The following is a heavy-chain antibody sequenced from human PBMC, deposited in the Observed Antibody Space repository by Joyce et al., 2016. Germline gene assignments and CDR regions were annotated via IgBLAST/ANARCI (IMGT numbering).Heavy chain of an antibody. D-gene: IGHD4-23*01. CDR1: GYNFASYY. V-gene: IGHV5-51*01. CDR2: NDPGGSDT. Sequence: EVRLEQSRAEMRKSGESLKISCEVSGYNFASYYIGWVRQMPGQGLGWRGVNDPGGSDTTYSPSCQGLVTISVDKSISTAYLQWSSLKASDSAMYYCARQFRVHGGKGYFDLWGQGTLVTVSS. CDR3: ARQFRVHGGKGYFDL. J-gene: IGHJ4*02.